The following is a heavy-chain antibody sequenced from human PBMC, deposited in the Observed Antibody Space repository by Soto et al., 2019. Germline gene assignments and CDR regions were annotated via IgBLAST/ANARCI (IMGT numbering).Heavy chain of an antibody. D-gene: IGHD3-16*01. CDR3: ARDSPGGGYYYGVDV. V-gene: IGHV1-69*01. J-gene: IGHJ6*02. Sequence: QGQLEQSGAEVRKPGSSVKVSCKASGGSFSSYAISWVRQAPGQGLEWMGGIVPVLGTSHSAQKFQGRVTFSTDDSTTTAYMELSSLRSEDTAVYYWARDSPGGGYYYGVDVWGQGTTVTVSS. CDR2: IVPVLGTS. CDR1: GGSFSSYA.